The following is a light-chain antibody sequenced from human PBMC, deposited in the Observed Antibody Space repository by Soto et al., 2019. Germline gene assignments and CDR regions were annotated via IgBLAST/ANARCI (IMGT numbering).Light chain of an antibody. J-gene: IGKJ1*01. V-gene: IGKV1-5*03. CDR1: QSIGTW. Sequence: DIQMTQSPSTLSASVGDRVTITCRASQSIGTWLAWYQQKAGKAPKLLIYKASTLESGVPSRFSGSGSGTEFSLTISSLQPDDFATYYCQQYDTYRTFDQGTKVEIK. CDR3: QQYDTYRT. CDR2: KAS.